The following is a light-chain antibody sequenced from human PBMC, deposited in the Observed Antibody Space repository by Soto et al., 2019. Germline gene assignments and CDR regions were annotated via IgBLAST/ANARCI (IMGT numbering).Light chain of an antibody. CDR2: DAS. Sequence: EIVLTQSPATLSLSPGERATLSCRASQSFSSYLAWYQQKPGKAPRLLIYDASNRATGIPARCSSSGSGTDYTLTSSSLEPEEVAVYYCQQRSTWPRLTFGGGTKVEIK. CDR1: QSFSSY. CDR3: QQRSTWPRLT. J-gene: IGKJ4*01. V-gene: IGKV3-11*01.